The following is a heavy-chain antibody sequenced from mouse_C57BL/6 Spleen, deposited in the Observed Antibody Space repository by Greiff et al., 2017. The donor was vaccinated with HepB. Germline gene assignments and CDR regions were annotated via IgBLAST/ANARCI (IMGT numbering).Heavy chain of an antibody. D-gene: IGHD1-1*01. CDR1: GYSITSGYY. V-gene: IGHV3-6*01. J-gene: IGHJ3*01. CDR2: ISYDGSN. CDR3: ARDGTTVGAY. Sequence: EVKLQESGPGLVKPSQSLSLTCSVTGYSITSGYYWNWIRQFPGNKLEWMGYISYDGSNNYNPSLKNRISITRDTSKNQFFLKLNSVTTEDTATYYCARDGTTVGAYWGQGTLVTVSA.